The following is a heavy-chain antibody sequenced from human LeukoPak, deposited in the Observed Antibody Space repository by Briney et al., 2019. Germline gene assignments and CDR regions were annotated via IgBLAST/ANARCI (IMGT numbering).Heavy chain of an antibody. V-gene: IGHV3-23*01. J-gene: IGHJ4*01. CDR3: AKGIYSSGWSYFDY. D-gene: IGHD6-19*01. Sequence: GGSLRLSCVASGFPFSTHSLNWVRQAPGKGLEWVSTLSGSGITTYYADSVKGRFTISRDNSKNTLYLQMNSLRAEDTAVYCCAKGIYSSGWSYFDYWGHGTLVTVSS. CDR2: LSGSGITT. CDR1: GFPFSTHS.